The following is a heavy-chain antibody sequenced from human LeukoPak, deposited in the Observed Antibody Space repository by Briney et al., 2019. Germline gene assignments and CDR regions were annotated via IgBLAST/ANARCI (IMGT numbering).Heavy chain of an antibody. CDR3: TSGTTSGESDY. CDR1: GFTFSGSA. V-gene: IGHV3-73*01. Sequence: GGSLRLSCAASGFTFSGSAMHWVRQASGKGLEWVGGIRSKANSYATAYAASVKGRFTISRDDSKNTAYLQMNSLKTEDTAVYYCTSGTTSGESDYWGQGTLVTVSS. J-gene: IGHJ4*02. CDR2: IRSKANSYAT. D-gene: IGHD1-1*01.